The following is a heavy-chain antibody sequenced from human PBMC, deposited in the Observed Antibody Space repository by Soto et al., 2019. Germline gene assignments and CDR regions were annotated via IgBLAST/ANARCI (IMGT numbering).Heavy chain of an antibody. CDR3: ARERRGSYGYYYGMDV. D-gene: IGHD5-18*01. CDR2: IIPIFGTA. J-gene: IGHJ6*02. V-gene: IGHV1-69*13. Sequence: GASVKVSCKASGGTFSSYAISWVRQAPGQGLEWMGGIIPIFGTANYAQKFQGRVTITADESTSTAYMELSSLRSEDTAVYYCARERRGSYGYYYGMDVWGQGTTVTVS. CDR1: GGTFSSYA.